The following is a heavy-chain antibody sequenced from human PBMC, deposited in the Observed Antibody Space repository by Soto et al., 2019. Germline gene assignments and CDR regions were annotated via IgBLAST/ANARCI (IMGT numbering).Heavy chain of an antibody. CDR3: GKERRGRGWFVCNY. Sequence: PSETLSLTCTASGVSVSTNTQYWGWIRQAPGKGLEWVSAISGNGADTTYAESVRGRFTISRDNSKDTLYLQMNSLRADDTAVYYCGKERRGRGWFVCNYWGQGIVVTVSS. CDR2: ISGNGADT. CDR1: GVSVSTNTQY. V-gene: IGHV3-23*01. D-gene: IGHD6-19*01. J-gene: IGHJ4*02.